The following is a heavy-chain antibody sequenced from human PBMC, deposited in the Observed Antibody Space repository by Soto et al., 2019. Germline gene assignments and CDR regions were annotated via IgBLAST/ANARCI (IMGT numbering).Heavy chain of an antibody. J-gene: IGHJ6*02. CDR3: AKEGQYYDILTGFRSYYGMDV. CDR1: GFTFSNYG. Sequence: QVQLVESGGGVVQPGRSLRLSCAASGFTFSNYGMHWVRQAPGKGLEGVAVISYDGSNKYYADSVKGRFTISRHNSKNPLYLQMNCLRVEHTAVYYCAKEGQYYDILTGFRSYYGMDVWAKGPRSPSP. CDR2: ISYDGSNK. V-gene: IGHV3-30*18. D-gene: IGHD3-9*01.